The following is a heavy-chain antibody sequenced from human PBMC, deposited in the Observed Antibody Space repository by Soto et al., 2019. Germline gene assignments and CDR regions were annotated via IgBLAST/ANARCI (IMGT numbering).Heavy chain of an antibody. CDR2: IIPILGIA. J-gene: IGHJ4*02. V-gene: IGHV1-69*08. Sequence: QVQLVQSGAEVKKPGSSVKVSCKASGGTFSSYTISWVRQAPGQGLEWMGRIIPILGIANYAQKFQGRVTITADKSTSTAYMELSSLRSEDTAVYSCAREGRYCSGGSCDDYWGQGTLVTVSS. CDR3: AREGRYCSGGSCDDY. CDR1: GGTFSSYT. D-gene: IGHD2-15*01.